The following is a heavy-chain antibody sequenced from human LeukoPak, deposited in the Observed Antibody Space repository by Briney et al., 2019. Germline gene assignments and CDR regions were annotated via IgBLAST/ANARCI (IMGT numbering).Heavy chain of an antibody. D-gene: IGHD3-10*01. V-gene: IGHV4-59*01. CDR3: ARDVLWFGNNWFDP. CDR1: GGSISSYY. J-gene: IGHJ5*02. Sequence: PSETLSLTCTVSGGSISSYYWSWIRQPPGKGLEWTGYIYYSGSTNYNPSLKSRVTISVDTSKNQFSLKLSSVTAADTAVYYCARDVLWFGNNWFDPWGQGTLVTVSS. CDR2: IYYSGST.